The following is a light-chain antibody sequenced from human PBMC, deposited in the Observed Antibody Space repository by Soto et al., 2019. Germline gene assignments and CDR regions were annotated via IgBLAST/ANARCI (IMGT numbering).Light chain of an antibody. CDR1: QSLLHSNGKNY. V-gene: IGKV2-28*01. J-gene: IGKJ1*01. CDR3: MQALQTPWA. CDR2: VGS. Sequence: DIVRTQSPLSLPVTPGEPASISFRPSQSLLHSNGKNYLDWYLQKPGQSPQLLTYVGSNRASGVPDRFSGSGSGTDFTLTISRVEAEDVGVYYCMQALQTPWAFGQETKVDIK.